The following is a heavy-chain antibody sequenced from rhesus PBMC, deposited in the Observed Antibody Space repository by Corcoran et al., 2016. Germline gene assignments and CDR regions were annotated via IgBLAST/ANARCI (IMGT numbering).Heavy chain of an antibody. D-gene: IGHD3-9*01. CDR1: GGSISDEYY. V-gene: IGHV4-106*01. Sequence: QVQLQESGPGLVKPSETLSLTCAVSGGSISDEYYWSWIRQPPGKELEWIGYIYGRVGGTHYNPSLKNRGSISIDTSKNQFSLKLSSVTAADTAVYYCARDGYGYYFDYWGQGVLVTVSS. CDR2: IYGRVGGT. CDR3: ARDGYGYYFDY. J-gene: IGHJ4*01.